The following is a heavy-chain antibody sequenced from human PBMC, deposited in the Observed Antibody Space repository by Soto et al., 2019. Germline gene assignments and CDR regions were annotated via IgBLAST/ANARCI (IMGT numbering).Heavy chain of an antibody. D-gene: IGHD2-15*01. CDR2: IIPMFDTP. Sequence: VQVVQSGAEVKKPGSSVKVSCKASGGTFSSDSFSWVRQAPGQGLEWMGGIIPMFDTPIYAQKFQDRVTITADESTSTAYMQLSSLRSGDTAVYYCARSGGLDRDFNYWGQGSLVTVSS. CDR3: ARSGGLDRDFNY. CDR1: GGTFSSDS. J-gene: IGHJ4*02. V-gene: IGHV1-69*12.